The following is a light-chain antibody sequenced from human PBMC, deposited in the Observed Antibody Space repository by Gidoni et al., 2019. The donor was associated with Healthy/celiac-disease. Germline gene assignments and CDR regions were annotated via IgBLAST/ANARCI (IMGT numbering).Light chain of an antibody. CDR3: QQLNSYPQA. CDR2: AAS. CDR1: QGISSY. Sequence: DIQLTQSPSFLSASVGDRVTITCRASQGISSYLAWYHQKPGKAPKLLIYAASTLQSGVPSRFSGSGSGTEFTLTISSLQPEDFATYYCQQLNSYPQAFXGXTKVEIK. V-gene: IGKV1-9*01. J-gene: IGKJ4*01.